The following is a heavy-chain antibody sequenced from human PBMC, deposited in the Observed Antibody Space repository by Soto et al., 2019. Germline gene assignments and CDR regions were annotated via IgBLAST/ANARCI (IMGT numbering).Heavy chain of an antibody. V-gene: IGHV1-8*01. Sequence: GASGKGSCKASGYTFTSYGINWGRQATGQGLEWMGWMNPNSGNTGYAQKFQGRVTMTRNTSISTAYMELSSLRSEDTAVYYCARRGYSSSWYYYYYYGMDVWGQGTTVTVSS. J-gene: IGHJ6*02. CDR2: MNPNSGNT. CDR3: ARRGYSSSWYYYYYYGMDV. CDR1: GYTFTSYG. D-gene: IGHD6-13*01.